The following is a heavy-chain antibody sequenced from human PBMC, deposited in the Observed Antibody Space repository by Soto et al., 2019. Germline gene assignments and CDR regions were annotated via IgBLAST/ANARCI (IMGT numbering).Heavy chain of an antibody. V-gene: IGHV3-23*01. CDR1: GFTFSSYG. J-gene: IGHJ4*02. CDR2: SSATGAGT. CDR3: AKDRRAGGKYGFYSDF. D-gene: IGHD2-21*01. Sequence: EVQLLESGGGLVQPGGSLRLSCAASGFTFSSYGMTWVRQAPGKGLEWVSFSSATGAGTYYADSGKGRFTISRDNSKNTLYLQMTSLRADDTAVDYCAKDRRAGGKYGFYSDFWGQGALVIVSS.